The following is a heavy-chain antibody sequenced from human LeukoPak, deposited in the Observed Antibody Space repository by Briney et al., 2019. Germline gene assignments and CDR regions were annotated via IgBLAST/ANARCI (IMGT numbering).Heavy chain of an antibody. J-gene: IGHJ5*02. Sequence: PGGSLRLSCLASGFTFSNYGMHWVRQAPGKGPEWVALISYDGSNKDYPDSVKGRFTISRDNAKNSLYLQMNSLRAEDTALYYCAKDSREVGATIPWFDPWGQGTLVTVSS. CDR3: AKDSREVGATIPWFDP. CDR2: ISYDGSNK. CDR1: GFTFSNYG. V-gene: IGHV3-30*18. D-gene: IGHD1-26*01.